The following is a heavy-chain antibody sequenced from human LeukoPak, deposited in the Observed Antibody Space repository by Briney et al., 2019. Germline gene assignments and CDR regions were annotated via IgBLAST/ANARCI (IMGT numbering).Heavy chain of an antibody. V-gene: IGHV4-38-2*01. CDR2: IYHSGST. J-gene: IGHJ4*02. CDR3: ARTLTIFGVTANFDY. D-gene: IGHD3-3*01. CDR1: GYSISSGYY. Sequence: PSETLSLTCAVSGYSISSGYYWGWIRQPPGKGLEWIGSIYHSGSTYYNPSLKSRVTISVDTSKNHFSLKLSSVTAADTAVYYCARTLTIFGVTANFDYWGQGTLSPSPQ.